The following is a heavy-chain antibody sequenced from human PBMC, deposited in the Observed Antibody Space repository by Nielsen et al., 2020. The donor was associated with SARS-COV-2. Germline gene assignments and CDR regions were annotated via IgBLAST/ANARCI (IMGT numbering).Heavy chain of an antibody. J-gene: IGHJ2*01. CDR1: GGSISSYY. CDR2: IYYSGST. V-gene: IGHV4-59*13. CDR3: ARDSIFTPAVTTVYWYFDL. D-gene: IGHD4-17*01. Sequence: SETLSLTCTVSGGSISSYYWSWIRQPPGKGLEWIGYIYYSGSTNYNPSLKSRVTISVDTSKNQFSLKLSSVTAADTAVYYCARDSIFTPAVTTVYWYFDLWGRGTLVTVSS.